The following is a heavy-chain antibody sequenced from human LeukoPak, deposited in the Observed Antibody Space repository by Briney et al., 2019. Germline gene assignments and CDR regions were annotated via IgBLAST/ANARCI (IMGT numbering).Heavy chain of an antibody. V-gene: IGHV4-30-4*08. CDR2: IYYSGST. Sequence: SETLSLTCTVSGGSISSGDYFWSWIRQPPGKGLEWIGYIYYSGSTYYNPSLKSRVTISVDTSKNQFSLKLSSVTAADTAVYYCARENVTAMASDLFDYWGQGTLVTVSS. CDR1: GGSISSGDYF. J-gene: IGHJ4*02. D-gene: IGHD5-18*01. CDR3: ARENVTAMASDLFDY.